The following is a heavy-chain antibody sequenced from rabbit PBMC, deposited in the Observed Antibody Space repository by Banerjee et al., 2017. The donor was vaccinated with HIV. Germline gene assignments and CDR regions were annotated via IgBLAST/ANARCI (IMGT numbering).Heavy chain of an antibody. CDR3: ARDGAGGSYFAL. V-gene: IGHV1S45*01. Sequence: QEQLEESGGGLVKPGGSLTLTCKASGFSFSDRDVMCWVRQAPGKGLEWIACMNTATAKPVYANWAKGRFAISKPSSTTVTLQMTSLTAADTATYFCARDGAGGSYFALWGPGTLVTVS. CDR2: MNTATAKP. D-gene: IGHD8-1*01. J-gene: IGHJ6*01. CDR1: GFSFSDRDV.